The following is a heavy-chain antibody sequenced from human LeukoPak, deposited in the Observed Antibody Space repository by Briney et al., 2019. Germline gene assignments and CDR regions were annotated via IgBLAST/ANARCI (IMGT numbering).Heavy chain of an antibody. CDR2: IYYSGST. J-gene: IGHJ3*02. CDR3: ARLGWPADAFDI. Sequence: SETLSLTCTVSGGSISSYYWSWIRQPPGKGLEWIGYIYYSGSTNYNPSLKSRVTISVDTSKNQFSLKLSSVTAADTAVYYCARLGWPADAFDIWGQGTMVTVSS. V-gene: IGHV4-59*08. CDR1: GGSISSYY. D-gene: IGHD5-24*01.